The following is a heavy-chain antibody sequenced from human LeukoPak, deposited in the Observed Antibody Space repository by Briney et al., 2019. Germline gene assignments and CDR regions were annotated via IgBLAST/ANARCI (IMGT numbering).Heavy chain of an antibody. CDR2: ISSSGSTI. CDR1: GFTFSDYY. V-gene: IGHV3-11*01. CDR3: ARVRAGARSGYYMDV. J-gene: IGHJ6*03. Sequence: PGGSLRLSCAASGFTFSDYYMSWIRQAPGKGLEWVSYISSSGSTIYYADSVKGRFTISKDNAKNSLYLQMNSLRAEDTAVYYCARVRAGARSGYYMDVWGKGTTVTVSS. D-gene: IGHD1-26*01.